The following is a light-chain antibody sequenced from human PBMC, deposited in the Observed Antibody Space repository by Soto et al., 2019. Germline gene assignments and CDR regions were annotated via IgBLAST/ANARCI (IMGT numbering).Light chain of an antibody. CDR2: AAS. J-gene: IGKJ1*01. Sequence: EIVLTQSPGTLSLSPGERATLSCRASQSVRNNYLAWYQQKPGQAPRLLIYAASGRATGIPDRFSGSGSGTELTLTISRLEPEDFALYHCQQFGSSPWTFGHGTKVEIK. CDR3: QQFGSSPWT. CDR1: QSVRNNY. V-gene: IGKV3-20*01.